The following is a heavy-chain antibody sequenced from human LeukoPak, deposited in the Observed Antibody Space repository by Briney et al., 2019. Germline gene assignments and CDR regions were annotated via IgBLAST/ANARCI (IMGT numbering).Heavy chain of an antibody. CDR3: ARGSYYSSILDY. D-gene: IGHD6-19*01. Sequence: SETLSLTCTVSGYSISSGYYWGWIRQPPGKGLEWIGSIYHSGSTYYNPSLKSRVTISVDTSKNQFSLKLSSVTAADTAVYYCARGSYYSSILDYWGQGTPVTVSS. J-gene: IGHJ4*02. CDR2: IYHSGST. CDR1: GYSISSGYY. V-gene: IGHV4-38-2*02.